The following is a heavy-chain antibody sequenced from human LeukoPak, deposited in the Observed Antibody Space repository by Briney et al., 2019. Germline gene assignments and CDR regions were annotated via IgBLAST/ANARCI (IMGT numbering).Heavy chain of an antibody. D-gene: IGHD3-16*01. J-gene: IGHJ4*02. CDR2: VHPNSGDT. CDR3: AWGSRMNFDY. Sequence: GASVKVSWKTSGYTFTAQHLHWVRRAPGQGLEWMGWVHPNSGDTNYAQKFQGRVTMTRDTSINTAYLELRTLRFDDTAVYYCAWGSRMNFDYWGQGTLVTVSS. CDR1: GYTFTAQH. V-gene: IGHV1-2*02.